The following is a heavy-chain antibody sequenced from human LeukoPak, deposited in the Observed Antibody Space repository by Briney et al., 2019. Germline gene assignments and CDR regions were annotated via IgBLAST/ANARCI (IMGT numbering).Heavy chain of an antibody. CDR1: GFTFSSYS. CDR2: ISSSSSTI. CDR3: ARGREIVVVSNYFDY. J-gene: IGHJ4*02. D-gene: IGHD3-22*01. V-gene: IGHV3-48*01. Sequence: GRSLRLSCAASGFTFSSYSMNWVRQAPGKGLEWVSYISSSSSTIYYADSVKGRFTISRDNAKNSLYLQMNSLRAEDTAVYYCARGREIVVVSNYFDYWGQGTLVSVSS.